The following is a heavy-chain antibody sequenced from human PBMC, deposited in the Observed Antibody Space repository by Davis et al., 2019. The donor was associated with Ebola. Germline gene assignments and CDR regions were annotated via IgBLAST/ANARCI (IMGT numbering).Heavy chain of an antibody. CDR3: ARLDEPTSKFNYLDYGMDV. D-gene: IGHD5-24*01. CDR1: GYSFTSYW. V-gene: IGHV5-51*01. J-gene: IGHJ6*02. Sequence: GESLKISCKGSGYSFTSYWIGWVRQMPGKGLEWMGIIYPGDSDTRYSPSFQGQVTISADKSISTAYLQWSSLKASDTAMYYCARLDEPTSKFNYLDYGMDVWGQGTTVTVSS. CDR2: IYPGDSDT.